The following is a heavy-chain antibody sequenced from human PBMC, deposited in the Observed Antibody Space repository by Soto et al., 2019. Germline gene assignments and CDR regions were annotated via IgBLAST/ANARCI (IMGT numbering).Heavy chain of an antibody. V-gene: IGHV3-15*01. Sequence: GGSLRLSCAASGFTFSNAWMSWVRQAPGKGLEWVGRIKSKTDGGTTDYAAPVKGRFTISRDDSKNTLYLQMNSLKTEDTAVYYCTTGRPSEVVVAATIYFDYWGQGTLVTVSS. CDR3: TTGRPSEVVVAATIYFDY. J-gene: IGHJ4*02. D-gene: IGHD2-15*01. CDR2: IKSKTDGGTT. CDR1: GFTFSNAW.